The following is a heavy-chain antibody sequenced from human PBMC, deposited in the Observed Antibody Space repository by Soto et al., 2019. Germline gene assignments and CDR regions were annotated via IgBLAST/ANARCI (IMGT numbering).Heavy chain of an antibody. J-gene: IGHJ5*02. D-gene: IGHD5-12*01. Sequence: QVHLVQSGVEVKTPGASVKVSCQASGYTFFTYDISWVRQAPGQGLEWMGWISTYSGDTKYAQKFQGRVTMTTDTSTTTAYLELRSLISDDTAVYYCARRHGPTTSENWFDPWGQGTLVTVSS. CDR3: ARRHGPTTSENWFDP. CDR2: ISTYSGDT. CDR1: GYTFFTYD. V-gene: IGHV1-18*01.